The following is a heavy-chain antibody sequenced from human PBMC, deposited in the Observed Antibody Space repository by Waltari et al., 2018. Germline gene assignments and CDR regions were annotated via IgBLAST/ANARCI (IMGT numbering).Heavy chain of an antibody. J-gene: IGHJ4*02. D-gene: IGHD3-10*01. Sequence: QAQLVQSGVEVKKPGASVKVSCKASGYTFTRFGINWVRQAPGQGLEWMGWTSVHNGNTDYSQKFQGRVTMTTDTSTSTAYMELSSLRSEDTAVYYCASGNPMVRGVSFDYWGQGTLVTVSS. V-gene: IGHV1-18*01. CDR2: TSVHNGNT. CDR1: GYTFTRFG. CDR3: ASGNPMVRGVSFDY.